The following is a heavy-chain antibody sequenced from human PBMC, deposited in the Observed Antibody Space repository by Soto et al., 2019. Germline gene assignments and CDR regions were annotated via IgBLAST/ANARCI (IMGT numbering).Heavy chain of an antibody. Sequence: QVQLVQSGAEVKKPGASVKVSCKASGYTFTSYDINWVRQATGQGLEWMGWMNHNSGNTGYAQKFQGRVTMTKNTSISTAYMELSSLRSEDTAVYYCARGSWVQLWYYFDYWGQGTLVTVSS. CDR2: MNHNSGNT. CDR3: ARGSWVQLWYYFDY. CDR1: GYTFTSYD. D-gene: IGHD5-18*01. J-gene: IGHJ4*02. V-gene: IGHV1-8*01.